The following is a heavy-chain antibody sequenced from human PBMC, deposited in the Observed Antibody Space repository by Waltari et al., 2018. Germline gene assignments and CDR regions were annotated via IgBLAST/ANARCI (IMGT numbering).Heavy chain of an antibody. J-gene: IGHJ2*01. D-gene: IGHD3-16*01. CDR1: GFTVSTTY. CDR3: ARDVTGYYYFDL. Sequence: EVQLVESGGGLIQPGGSLRLSCAASGFTVSTTYMNWVRQAPGKGLEWVSVISSDGTHYADSVKGRFTISRDNSKNTVYLQMNTLRAEDTALYYCARDVTGYYYFDLWGRGTLVTVSS. V-gene: IGHV3-53*01. CDR2: ISSDGT.